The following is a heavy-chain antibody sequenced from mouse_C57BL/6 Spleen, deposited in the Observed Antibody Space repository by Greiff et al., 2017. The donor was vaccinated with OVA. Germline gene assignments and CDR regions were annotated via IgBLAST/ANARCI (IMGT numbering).Heavy chain of an antibody. D-gene: IGHD1-1*01. V-gene: IGHV2-2*01. J-gene: IGHJ4*01. CDR2: IWSGGST. CDR1: GFSLTSYG. CDR3: ARNPHYYGSSYGAMDY. Sequence: QVQLQQSGPGLVQPSQSLSITCTVSGFSLTSYGVHWVRQSPGKGLEWLGVIWSGGSTDYNAAFISRLSISKDNSKSQVFFKMNSLHADDTAIYYCARNPHYYGSSYGAMDYWGQGTSVTVSS.